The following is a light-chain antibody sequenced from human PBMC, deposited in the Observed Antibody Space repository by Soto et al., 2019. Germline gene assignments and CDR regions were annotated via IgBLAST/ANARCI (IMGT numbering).Light chain of an antibody. CDR3: CSYAGTITLYV. CDR1: SSDVGGYNL. J-gene: IGLJ1*01. Sequence: QSVLTQPASVSGSPGQSITISCTGTSSDVGGYNLVSWYQQHPGKAPKLMIYEGSKRPSGVSTRFSGSKSGNTASLTISGLQAEDEADYYCCSYAGTITLYVFGTGTKVTVL. V-gene: IGLV2-23*01. CDR2: EGS.